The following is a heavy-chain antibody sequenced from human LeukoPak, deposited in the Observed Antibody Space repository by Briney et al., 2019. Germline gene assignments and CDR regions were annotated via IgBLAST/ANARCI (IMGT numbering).Heavy chain of an antibody. D-gene: IGHD5-18*01. CDR1: GXSISSYY. V-gene: IGHV4-59*01. CDR2: IYYSGST. CDR3: ARGGYSYGHYFDY. J-gene: IGHJ4*02. Sequence: SETLSLTWTVSGXSISSYYWSWIRQPPGKGLEWIGYIYYSGSTNYNPSLKSRVTISVDTSKNQFSLKLSSVTAADTAVYYCARGGYSYGHYFDYWGQGTLVTVSS.